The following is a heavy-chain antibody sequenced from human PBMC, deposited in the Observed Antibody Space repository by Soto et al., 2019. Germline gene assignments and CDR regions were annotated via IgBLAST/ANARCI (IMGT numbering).Heavy chain of an antibody. D-gene: IGHD2-2*01. CDR1: GGTFSNYA. CDR3: ARVVILVPTASTHYYYHMDV. J-gene: IGHJ6*02. CDR2: IIPIVGTG. V-gene: IGHV1-69*01. Sequence: QVQLVQSGAGVRKPGSSVTVSCKASGGTFSNYAISWVRQAPGQGLEWMGGIIPIVGTGSYAQKFQGRVTITADEPTTTAYMELSSRRFEDTAVYYCARVVILVPTASTHYYYHMDVWGPGTTVTVSS.